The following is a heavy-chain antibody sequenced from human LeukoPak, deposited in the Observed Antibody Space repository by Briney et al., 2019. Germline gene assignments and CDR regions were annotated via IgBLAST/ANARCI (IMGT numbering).Heavy chain of an antibody. CDR2: INSNSGGT. CDR1: GYTFTDYY. D-gene: IGHD3-16*01. J-gene: IGHJ4*02. CDR3: ARVPGGAAYDLDH. V-gene: IGHV1-2*02. Sequence: ASVKVSCKASGYTFTDYYIHWVRQAPGQGLEWMGWINSNSGGTNYAQKFQGRVTMTRDTSISTAYMELGRLRSDDTAVYYCARVPGGAAYDLDHWGQGTLVTVSS.